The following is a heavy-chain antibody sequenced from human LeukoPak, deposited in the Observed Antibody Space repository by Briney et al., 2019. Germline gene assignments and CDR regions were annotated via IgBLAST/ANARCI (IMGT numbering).Heavy chain of an antibody. CDR2: INPSGGST. D-gene: IGHD3-9*01. CDR1: GYTFTSYY. V-gene: IGHV1-46*01. CDR3: ARAPSHYDILTPPGY. Sequence: ASVTVSCKASGYTFTSYYMHWVRQAPGQGLEWMGIINPSGGSTSYAQKFQGRVTMTRDTSTSTVYMELSSLRSEDTAVYYCARAPSHYDILTPPGYWGQGTLVTVSS. J-gene: IGHJ4*02.